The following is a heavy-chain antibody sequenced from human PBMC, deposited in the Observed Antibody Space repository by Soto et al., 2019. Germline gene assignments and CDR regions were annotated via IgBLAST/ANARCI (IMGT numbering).Heavy chain of an antibody. Sequence: EVQLVESGGGLVKPGGSLRLSCAASGFTFSSYSMNWVRQAPGKGLEWVSSISSSSSYIYYADSVKGRFTISRDNAKNSLYLQMNSLRAEDTAMYYCARDREWLANYGMDVWGQGTTVTVSS. J-gene: IGHJ6*02. CDR3: ARDREWLANYGMDV. CDR2: ISSSSSYI. V-gene: IGHV3-21*01. CDR1: GFTFSSYS. D-gene: IGHD6-19*01.